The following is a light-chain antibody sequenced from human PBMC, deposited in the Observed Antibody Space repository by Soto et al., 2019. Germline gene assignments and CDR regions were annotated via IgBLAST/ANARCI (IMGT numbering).Light chain of an antibody. CDR3: QQYNSWPPHT. CDR1: QSVSSN. J-gene: IGKJ4*01. V-gene: IGKV3-15*01. Sequence: EIVMTQSPGTLSVSPGERATLSCRASQSVSSNLAWYQQKPGQAPKLLISGASTRATGIPARFSGSGSYTEFTLTISSPQSEDVAVYYCQQYNSWPPHTFGGGTKVEIK. CDR2: GAS.